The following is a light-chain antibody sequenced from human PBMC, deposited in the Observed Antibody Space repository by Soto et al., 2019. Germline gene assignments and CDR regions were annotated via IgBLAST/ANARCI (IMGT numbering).Light chain of an antibody. J-gene: IGKJ1*01. V-gene: IGKV3-15*01. CDR3: QQYNNWPPWT. CDR2: GAS. CDR1: QSVSSN. Sequence: EIVMTQSPATLSVSPGERATLSCRASQSVSSNLAWYQQKPGQAPRLLIYGASTRATGIPARFSGSGSGTEFTHTISSLQSEDVAVYYCQQYNNWPPWTFGQGTKVDIK.